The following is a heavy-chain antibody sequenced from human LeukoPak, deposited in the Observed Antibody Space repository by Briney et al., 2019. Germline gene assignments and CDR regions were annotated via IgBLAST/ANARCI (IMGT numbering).Heavy chain of an antibody. CDR1: GVSFSGYY. CDR3: ARGWLNTAMGY. CDR2: INHSGST. Sequence: NPSETLSLTCAVYGVSFSGYYWSWIRQPPGKGLEWIGEINHSGSTNYNPSLKSRVTISVDTSKNQFSLKLSSVTAADTAVYYCARGWLNTAMGYWAQGTLVTVSS. J-gene: IGHJ4*02. V-gene: IGHV4-34*01. D-gene: IGHD5-18*01.